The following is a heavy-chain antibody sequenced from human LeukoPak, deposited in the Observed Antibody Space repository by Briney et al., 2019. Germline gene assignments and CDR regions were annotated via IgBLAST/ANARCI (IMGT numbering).Heavy chain of an antibody. D-gene: IGHD3-10*01. CDR3: ARGLMVRGAYWFDP. Sequence: ASVKVSCKASGYTFTSYDINWVRQATGQGLEWMGWMNPNSGNTGYAQKFQGRVTITRNTSISTAYMELSSLRSEDTAVCYCARGLMVRGAYWFDPWGQGTLVTVSS. CDR2: MNPNSGNT. J-gene: IGHJ5*02. CDR1: GYTFTSYD. V-gene: IGHV1-8*03.